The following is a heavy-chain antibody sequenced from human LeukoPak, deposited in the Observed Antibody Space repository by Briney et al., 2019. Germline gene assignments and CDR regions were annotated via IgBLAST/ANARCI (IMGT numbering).Heavy chain of an antibody. V-gene: IGHV4-34*01. CDR1: GGSFSGYY. D-gene: IGHD6-19*01. CDR2: INHSGST. Sequence: PSETLSLTCAVYGGSFSGYYWSWIRQPPGKGLEWIGEINHSGSTNYNPSLKSRVTMSLDTSKNQFSLRLSSVTAADTAVYYCARDRSGLHYFDYWGQGTLVTVSS. J-gene: IGHJ4*02. CDR3: ARDRSGLHYFDY.